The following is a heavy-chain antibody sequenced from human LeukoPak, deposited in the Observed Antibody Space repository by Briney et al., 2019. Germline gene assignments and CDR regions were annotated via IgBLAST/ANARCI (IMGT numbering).Heavy chain of an antibody. CDR3: ARPAAPAAIHAFDI. Sequence: SETLSLTCTVSGGSISSSSYYWGWIRQPPGKGLEWIGSIYYSGSTYYNPSLKSRVTISVDTSKNQFSLKLSSVTAADTAVYYCARPAAPAAIHAFDIWGQGTMVTVSS. D-gene: IGHD2-2*01. J-gene: IGHJ3*02. CDR2: IYYSGST. CDR1: GGSISSSSYY. V-gene: IGHV4-39*01.